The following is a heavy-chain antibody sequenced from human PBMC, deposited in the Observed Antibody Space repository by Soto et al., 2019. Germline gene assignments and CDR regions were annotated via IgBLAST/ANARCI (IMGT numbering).Heavy chain of an antibody. CDR1: GASLSRGTDS. CDR2: IYNSGDT. J-gene: IGHJ5*02. Sequence: SETLSLTCAVSGASLSRGTDSWSWIRQAPGKAPEWIGFIYNSGDTYYNPSLKSRLTLSVDRSRNQFSLKMTSVTAADTAVYYCAGGRGWQLVDHWGQGALVTVSS. D-gene: IGHD6-6*01. CDR3: AGGRGWQLVDH. V-gene: IGHV4-30-2*02.